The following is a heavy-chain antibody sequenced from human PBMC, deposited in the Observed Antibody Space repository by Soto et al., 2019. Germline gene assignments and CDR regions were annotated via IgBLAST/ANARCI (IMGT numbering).Heavy chain of an antibody. J-gene: IGHJ5*02. Sequence: SVKVSCKASGGTFSSYAISWVRQAPGQGLEWMGGIIPIFGTANYAQKFQGRVTITADESTSTAYMELSSLRSEDTAVYYCARVPAAGNNWFDPWGQGTLVTVSS. D-gene: IGHD6-25*01. CDR3: ARVPAAGNNWFDP. CDR1: GGTFSSYA. V-gene: IGHV1-69*13. CDR2: IIPIFGTA.